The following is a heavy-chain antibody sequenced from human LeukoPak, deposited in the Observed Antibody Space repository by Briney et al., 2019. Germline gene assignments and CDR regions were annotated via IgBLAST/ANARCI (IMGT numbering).Heavy chain of an antibody. V-gene: IGHV1-46*01. CDR1: GYTFTSFY. J-gene: IGHJ5*02. D-gene: IGHD4-23*01. CDR2: INPSGGST. Sequence: ASVKVSCKASGYTFTSFYMHWVRQASGQGLEWMGIINPSGGSTNYAQKFQGRVTMATDTSTSTAYMELRSLRSEDTAVYYCARDNSVEDTAWWFDPWGQGTLVTVSS. CDR3: ARDNSVEDTAWWFDP.